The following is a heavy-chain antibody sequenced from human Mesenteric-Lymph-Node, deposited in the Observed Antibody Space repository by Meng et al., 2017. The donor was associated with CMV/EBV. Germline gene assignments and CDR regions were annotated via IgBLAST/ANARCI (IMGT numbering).Heavy chain of an antibody. CDR3: ARVSLEMATTYYFDY. CDR2: INSDGSST. CDR1: GFTFSSYW. V-gene: IGHV3-74*01. Sequence: GGSLRLSCAASGFTFSSYWMHWVRQAPGKGLVWVSRINSDGSSTSYADSVKGRFTISRDNAKNTLYLQMNSLRAEDMAVYYCARVSLEMATTYYFDYWGQGTLVTVSS. J-gene: IGHJ4*02. D-gene: IGHD5-24*01.